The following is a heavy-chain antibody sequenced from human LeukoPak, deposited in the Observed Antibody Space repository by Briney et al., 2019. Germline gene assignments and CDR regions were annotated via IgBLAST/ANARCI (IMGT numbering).Heavy chain of an antibody. CDR3: AKGADWRFDP. CDR1: GGSINHW. D-gene: IGHD1-1*01. V-gene: IGHV4-4*02. J-gene: IGHJ5*02. Sequence: SGTLSLTCAVSGGSINHWWIWVRQPPGKGLEWIGEIYHSGSTNCNPSLESRITMSVDKSKSQFSLNLSSVTAADTAVYYCAKGADWRFDPWGQGTLVTVSS. CDR2: IYHSGST.